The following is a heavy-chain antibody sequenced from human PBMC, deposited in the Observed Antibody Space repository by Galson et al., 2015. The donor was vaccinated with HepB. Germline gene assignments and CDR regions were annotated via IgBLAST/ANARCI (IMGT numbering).Heavy chain of an antibody. D-gene: IGHD6-19*01. CDR3: ARAVAGYYFDY. J-gene: IGHJ4*02. V-gene: IGHV3-21*01. Sequence: SLRLSCAASGFTFSSYSMNWVRQAPGKGLEWVSSISSNSSYIYYADSVRGRFTISRDNAKNSLYLQMNSLRAEDTAVYYSARAVAGYYFDYWGQGTLVTVSS. CDR2: ISSNSSYI. CDR1: GFTFSSYS.